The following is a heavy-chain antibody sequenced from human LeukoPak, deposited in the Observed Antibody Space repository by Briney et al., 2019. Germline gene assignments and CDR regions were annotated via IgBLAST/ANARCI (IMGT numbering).Heavy chain of an antibody. CDR1: GDSVSTNSAT. CDR3: ARLVGASWFDS. D-gene: IGHD1-26*01. V-gene: IGHV6-1*01. Sequence: SQTLSLTCAISGDSVSTNSATWTWLRQSPSRGLEWLGGTYYRSKWNNDYAVSMKSRITINPDTSKNQFSLQLNSVTPEDTAVYYCARLVGASWFDSWGQGTLVTVSS. J-gene: IGHJ5*01. CDR2: TYYRSKWNN.